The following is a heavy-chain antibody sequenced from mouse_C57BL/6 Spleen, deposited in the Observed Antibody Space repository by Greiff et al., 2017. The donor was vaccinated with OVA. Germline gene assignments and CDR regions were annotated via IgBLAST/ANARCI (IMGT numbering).Heavy chain of an antibody. CDR3: AIDSNYAMDY. J-gene: IGHJ4*01. V-gene: IGHV1-74*01. Sequence: QVQLQQPGAELVKPGASVKVSCKASGYTFTSYWMNWVKQRPGKGLEWIGRIHPSDSDTNYNQKLKGKATLTVDKSSSTAYRPLSSLTSEDSAVYYCAIDSNYAMDYWGQGTSVTVSS. CDR2: IHPSDSDT. CDR1: GYTFTSYW.